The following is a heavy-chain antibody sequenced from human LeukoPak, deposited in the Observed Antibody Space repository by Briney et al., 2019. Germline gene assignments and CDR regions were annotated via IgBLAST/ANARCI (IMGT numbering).Heavy chain of an antibody. CDR2: IYYSGST. V-gene: IGHV4-39*01. D-gene: IGHD6-13*01. J-gene: IGHJ5*02. CDR1: GGSISSGGYY. CDR3: ARLRGQQLVSGRFDP. Sequence: PSQTLSLTCTVSGGSISSGGYYWSWIRQPPGKGLEWIGSIYYSGSTYYNPSLKSRVTISVDTSKNQFTLKLSSVTAADTAVYYCARLRGQQLVSGRFDPWGQGTLVTVSS.